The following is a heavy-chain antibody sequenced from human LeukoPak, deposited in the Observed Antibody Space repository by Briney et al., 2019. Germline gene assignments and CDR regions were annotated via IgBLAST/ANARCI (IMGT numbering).Heavy chain of an antibody. Sequence: TGGSLRLSCAASGFTFGGYTMNWVRQAPGKGLEWVSSISSAGHSFYADSVKGRFTISRDNVKNSLYLQMSSLRSDDTAVYYCARDPGGSSTSLLGYYYYGMDVWGQGTTVTVSS. CDR3: ARDPGGSSTSLLGYYYYGMDV. CDR2: ISSAGHS. D-gene: IGHD2-2*01. J-gene: IGHJ6*02. V-gene: IGHV3-69-1*01. CDR1: GFTFGGYT.